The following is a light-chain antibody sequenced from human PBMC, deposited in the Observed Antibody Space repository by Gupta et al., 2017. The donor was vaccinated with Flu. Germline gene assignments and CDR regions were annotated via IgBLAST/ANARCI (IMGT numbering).Light chain of an antibody. Sequence: QMTQSPVSLSASVGDRVTITCRASQSISSYVNWYQQKSGTAPKLLIYAASSLQSGVPSRFSGSGSGTDFTLTISSLQPEDFATYYCQQSDSSPPYTFAQGTKLEIK. J-gene: IGKJ2*01. V-gene: IGKV1-39*01. CDR2: AAS. CDR1: QSISSY. CDR3: QQSDSSPPYT.